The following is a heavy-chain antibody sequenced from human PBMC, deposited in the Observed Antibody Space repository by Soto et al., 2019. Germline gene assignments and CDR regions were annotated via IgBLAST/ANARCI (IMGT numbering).Heavy chain of an antibody. D-gene: IGHD5-18*01. V-gene: IGHV3-23*01. CDR1: GFTFSSYA. CDR2: ISGSGGST. CDR3: AKWEGAGWIQLWSTGYGMDV. Sequence: EVQLLESGGGLVQPGGSLRLSCAASGFTFSSYAMSWVRQAPGKGLEWVSAISGSGGSTYYADSVKGRFTISRDNSRNTLYLQMNSLRDEDTAVYYCAKWEGAGWIQLWSTGYGMDVWGQGTTVTVSS. J-gene: IGHJ6*02.